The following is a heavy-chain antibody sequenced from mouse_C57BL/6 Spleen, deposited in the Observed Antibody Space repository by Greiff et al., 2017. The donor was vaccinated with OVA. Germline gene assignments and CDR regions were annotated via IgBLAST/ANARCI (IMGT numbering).Heavy chain of an antibody. CDR1: GYSFTGYY. Sequence: EVQVVESGPELVKPGASVKISCKASGYSFTGYYMNWVKQSPEKSLEWIGEINPSTGGTTYNQKFKAKATLTVDKSSSTAYMQLKSLTSEDSAVYYCAMRDDYDGEFAYWGQGTLVTVSA. V-gene: IGHV1-42*01. CDR2: INPSTGGT. J-gene: IGHJ3*01. D-gene: IGHD2-4*01. CDR3: AMRDDYDGEFAY.